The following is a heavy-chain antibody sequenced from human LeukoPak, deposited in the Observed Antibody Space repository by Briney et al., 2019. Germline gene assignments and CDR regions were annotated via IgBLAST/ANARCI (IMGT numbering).Heavy chain of an antibody. D-gene: IGHD4-23*01. CDR1: GFTFSSYS. V-gene: IGHV3-21*01. Sequence: AGGSLRLSCAASGFTFSSYSMNWVRQAPGKGLEWVSSISSSSSYIYYADSVKGRFTISRDNAKNSLYLQMNSLRAEDTAVYYCARDPIGGLYYYYMDVWGKGTTVTVSS. J-gene: IGHJ6*03. CDR3: ARDPIGGLYYYYMDV. CDR2: ISSSSSYI.